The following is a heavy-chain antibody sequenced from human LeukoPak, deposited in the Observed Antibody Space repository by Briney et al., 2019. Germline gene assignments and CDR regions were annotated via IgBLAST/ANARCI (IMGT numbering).Heavy chain of an antibody. CDR2: ISAYNGNT. CDR3: ARVGSPYCSSTSCYVSARRAFDI. J-gene: IGHJ3*02. V-gene: IGHV1-18*01. Sequence: ASVTVSCKASGYTFTSYGISWVRQAPGQGREGRGWISAYNGNTNYAQKLQGRVTMTTDTSTGTAYMELRSLRSDDTAVYYCARVGSPYCSSTSCYVSARRAFDIWGQGTMVTVSS. CDR1: GYTFTSYG. D-gene: IGHD2-2*01.